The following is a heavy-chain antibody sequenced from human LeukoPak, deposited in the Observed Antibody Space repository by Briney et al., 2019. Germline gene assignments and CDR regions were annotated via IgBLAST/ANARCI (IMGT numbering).Heavy chain of an antibody. D-gene: IGHD5-18*01. CDR3: ARRIQLWFYFDY. CDR1: GGSFSGYY. CDR2: INHSGST. J-gene: IGHJ4*02. Sequence: SETLSLTCAVYGGSFSGYYWSWIRQPPGKWLEWIGEINHSGSTNYNPSLKSRVTTSVDTSKNQFSLKLSSVTAADTAVYYCARRIQLWFYFDYWGQGTLVTVSS. V-gene: IGHV4-34*01.